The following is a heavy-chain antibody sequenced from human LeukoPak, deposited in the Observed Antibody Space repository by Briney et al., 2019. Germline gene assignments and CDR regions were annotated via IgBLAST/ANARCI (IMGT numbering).Heavy chain of an antibody. CDR3: ARDGYSSGWYFDY. CDR2: ISGSGGST. Sequence: GGSLRLSCAASGFTFSSYAMSWVRQAPGKGLEWVSAISGSGGSTYYADSVKGRFTISRDNSKNTLYLQMNSLRAEDTAVYYCARDGYSSGWYFDYWGQGTLVTVSS. D-gene: IGHD6-19*01. V-gene: IGHV3-23*01. J-gene: IGHJ4*02. CDR1: GFTFSSYA.